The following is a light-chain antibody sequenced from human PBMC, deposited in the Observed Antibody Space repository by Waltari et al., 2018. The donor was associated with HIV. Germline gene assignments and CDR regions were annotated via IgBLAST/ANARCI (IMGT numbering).Light chain of an antibody. J-gene: IGLJ1*01. CDR3: QSADSTGTYPDV. CDR2: RNN. CDR1: SSNIGSNY. Sequence: QSVLTQPPSASGTPGQRVTISCSGSSSNIGSNYVYWYQQLPGTAPKLLIYRNNQRPSGVPDRFSGSSSGTTVTLTISGVQTEDEADYYCQSADSTGTYPDVFGPGTKVTVL. V-gene: IGLV1-47*01.